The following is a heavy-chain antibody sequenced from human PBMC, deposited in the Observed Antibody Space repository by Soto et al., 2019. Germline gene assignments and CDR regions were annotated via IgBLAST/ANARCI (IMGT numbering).Heavy chain of an antibody. J-gene: IGHJ4*02. Sequence: GGSLRLSCAASGFTFNIYGMHWVRHAPDKGLEWVALISYDGSNQYYADSVKGRFTISRDNSKNTLFLQMNSLRADDTAVYYCAEDQASGQGSFDSWGQGTLVTVSS. V-gene: IGHV3-30*18. CDR2: ISYDGSNQ. CDR3: AEDQASGQGSFDS. CDR1: GFTFNIYG.